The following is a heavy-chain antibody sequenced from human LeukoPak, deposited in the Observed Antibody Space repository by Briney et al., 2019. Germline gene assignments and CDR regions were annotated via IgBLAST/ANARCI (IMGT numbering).Heavy chain of an antibody. CDR2: ISGSGGST. D-gene: IGHD3-10*01. CDR1: GFTFSSYA. V-gene: IGHV3-23*01. J-gene: IGHJ3*02. CDR3: AKRGQVDDAFDI. Sequence: GGALRLSCAASGFTFSSYAMSWVRQAPGKGLEWVSAISGSGGSTYYADSVKGRFTISRDNSKNTLYLQMNSLRAEDTAVYYCAKRGQVDDAFDIWGQGTMVTVSS.